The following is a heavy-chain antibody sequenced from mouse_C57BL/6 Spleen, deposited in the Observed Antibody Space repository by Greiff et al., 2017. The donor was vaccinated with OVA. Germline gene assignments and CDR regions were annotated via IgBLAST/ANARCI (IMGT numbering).Heavy chain of an antibody. CDR2: INPNYGTT. V-gene: IGHV1-39*01. Sequence: HLVESGPELVKPGASVKISCKASGYSFTDYNMNWVKQSNGKSLEWIGVINPNYGTTSYNQKFKGKATLTVDQSSSTAYMQLNSLTSEDSAVYYCARWATVVATDWYFDVWGTGTTVTVSS. CDR3: ARWATVVATDWYFDV. J-gene: IGHJ1*03. D-gene: IGHD1-1*01. CDR1: GYSFTDYN.